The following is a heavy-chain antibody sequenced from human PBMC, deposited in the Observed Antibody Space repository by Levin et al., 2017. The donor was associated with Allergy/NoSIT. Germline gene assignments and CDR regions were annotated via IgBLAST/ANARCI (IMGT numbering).Heavy chain of an antibody. J-gene: IGHJ3*02. CDR2: INPSGGST. CDR1: GYTFTSYY. Sequence: PAASVKVSCKASGYTFTSYYMYWVRQAPGQGLEWMGIINPSGGSTSYAQKFQGRVTMTRDTSTSTVYMELSSLRSEDTAVYYCARWGLVNAFDIWGQGTMVTVSS. CDR3: ARWGLVNAFDI. V-gene: IGHV1-46*01. D-gene: IGHD3-16*01.